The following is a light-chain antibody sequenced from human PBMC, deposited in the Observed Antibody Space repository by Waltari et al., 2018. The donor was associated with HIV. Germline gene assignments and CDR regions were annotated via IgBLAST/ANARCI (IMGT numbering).Light chain of an antibody. CDR2: GKN. CDR3: NSRDSSGDHRWV. Sequence: SSELTKDPAVSVALGQTVRIKCQGDSLRTYYATWYQQKPGQAPLLVFYGKNMRPSGIPDRFSGSSSGNTASLTISGARAEDEADYYCNSRDSSGDHRWVFGGGTKLTVL. V-gene: IGLV3-19*01. CDR1: SLRTYY. J-gene: IGLJ3*02.